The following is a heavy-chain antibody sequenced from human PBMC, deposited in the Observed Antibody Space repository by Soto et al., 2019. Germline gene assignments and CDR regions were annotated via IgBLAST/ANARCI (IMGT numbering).Heavy chain of an antibody. J-gene: IGHJ6*02. CDR3: VKDYCSSTSCYTWYYYYGMDV. V-gene: IGHV3-64D*06. D-gene: IGHD2-2*02. Sequence: AGGSLRLSCSASGFTFISYAMHCFLQSAGEGLEYVSAISSNGGSTYYADSVKGRFTISRDNSKNTLYLQMSSLRAEDTAVYYCVKDYCSSTSCYTWYYYYGMDVWGQGTTVTVSS. CDR1: GFTFISYA. CDR2: ISSNGGST.